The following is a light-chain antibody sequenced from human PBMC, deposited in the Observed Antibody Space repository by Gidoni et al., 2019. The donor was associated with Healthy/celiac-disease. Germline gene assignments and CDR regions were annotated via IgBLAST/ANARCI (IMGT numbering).Light chain of an antibody. CDR3: QPYGSSPFP. V-gene: IGKV3-20*01. CDR1: QSVSSSY. J-gene: IGKJ3*01. Sequence: EIVLTQSPGTLSLSPGERATLSCRASQSVSSSYLAWYQQKPGQAPRLRIYGASRRATGSPDRVSCRWFGTDLPLPIRRLEPEYFSVFFCQPYGSSPFPFGPWTKVDIK. CDR2: GAS.